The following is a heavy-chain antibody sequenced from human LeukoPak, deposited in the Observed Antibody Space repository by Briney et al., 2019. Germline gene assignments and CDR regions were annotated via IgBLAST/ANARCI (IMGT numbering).Heavy chain of an antibody. Sequence: GGSLRLSCAASGFTFSSYVMSWVRQAPGKGLEWVSAISGSGGSTYYAGSVKGRFTISRDNSKNTLYLQMNSLRAEDTAVYYCAKDDIVVVPAAMGFDYWGQGTLVTVSS. CDR3: AKDDIVVVPAAMGFDY. CDR2: ISGSGGST. D-gene: IGHD2-2*01. CDR1: GFTFSSYV. J-gene: IGHJ4*02. V-gene: IGHV3-23*01.